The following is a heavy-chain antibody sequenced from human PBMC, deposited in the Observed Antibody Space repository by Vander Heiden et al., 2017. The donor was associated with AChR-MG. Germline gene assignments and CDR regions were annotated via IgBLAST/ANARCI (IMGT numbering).Heavy chain of an antibody. CDR3: ARVSGVQGLQTDWFDP. CDR2: IYYSGST. J-gene: IGHJ5*02. CDR1: GGSVSSGRYY. Sequence: QVQLQESGPGLVKPSETLSLPCTVSGGSVSSGRYYWSLIRQPPGKGLEWIGYIYYSGSTNYNPSLKSRVTISVDTSKNQFSLKLSSVTAADTAVYYCARVSGVQGLQTDWFDPWGQGTLVTVSS. D-gene: IGHD3-10*01. V-gene: IGHV4-61*01.